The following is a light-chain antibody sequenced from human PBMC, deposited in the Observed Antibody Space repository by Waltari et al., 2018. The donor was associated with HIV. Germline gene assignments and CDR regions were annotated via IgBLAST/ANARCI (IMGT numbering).Light chain of an antibody. CDR1: KLGDKD. CDR2: QDT. CDR3: QAWDNSAYV. Sequence: SYDLTQPPSVSVSPGQTASITCSGDKLGDKDVCWFQQKPGQSPVLVIYQDTKRPSGICERFSGSNSGNTATLIISGTQAMDEADYYCQAWDNSAYVFGPGTKVTVL. V-gene: IGLV3-1*01. J-gene: IGLJ1*01.